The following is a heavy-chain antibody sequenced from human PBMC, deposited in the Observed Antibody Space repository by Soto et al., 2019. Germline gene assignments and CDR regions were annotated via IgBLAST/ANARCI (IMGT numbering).Heavy chain of an antibody. CDR3: ARVKGEYDFWSGYRYFDY. J-gene: IGHJ4*02. CDR2: IYHSGST. CDR1: SGSISSSNW. Sequence: PSETLSLTCAVSSGSISSSNWWSWVRQPPGKGLEWIGEIYHSGSTNYNPSLKSRVTISVDKSKNQFSLKLSSVTAADTAVYYCARVKGEYDFWSGYRYFDYWGQGTLVTVSS. D-gene: IGHD3-3*01. V-gene: IGHV4-4*02.